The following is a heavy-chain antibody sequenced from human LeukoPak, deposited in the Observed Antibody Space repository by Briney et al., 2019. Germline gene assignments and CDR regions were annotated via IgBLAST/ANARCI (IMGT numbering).Heavy chain of an antibody. CDR3: AKVRYDYYGMDV. Sequence: GGSLRLSCAASGFTFSSYAMTWVRQAPGKGLEWVSGISGSGGGTYYADSVKGRFTISRDNSKNTLYLQMNSLRAEDTAVYYCAKVRYDYYGMDVWGQGTTVTVSS. CDR2: ISGSGGGT. V-gene: IGHV3-23*01. J-gene: IGHJ6*02. D-gene: IGHD3-9*01. CDR1: GFTFSSYA.